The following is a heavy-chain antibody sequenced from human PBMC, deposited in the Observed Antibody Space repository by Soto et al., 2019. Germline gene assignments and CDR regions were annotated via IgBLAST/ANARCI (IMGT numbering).Heavy chain of an antibody. D-gene: IGHD3-10*01. V-gene: IGHV4-34*01. J-gene: IGHJ6*02. CDR1: GGSFSGYY. CDR3: ARATKGDYGSGSYGRFFGMDV. CDR2: INHSGST. Sequence: SETLSLTCAVYGGSFSGYYWSWIRQPPGKGLEWIGEINHSGSTNYNPSLKSRVTISVDTSKNQFSLKLSSVTAADTAVYYCARATKGDYGSGSYGRFFGMDVWGQGTTVTVS.